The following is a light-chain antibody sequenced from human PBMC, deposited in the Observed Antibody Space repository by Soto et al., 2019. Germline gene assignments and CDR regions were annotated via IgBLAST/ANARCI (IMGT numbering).Light chain of an antibody. J-gene: IGKJ4*01. CDR1: QNIGSN. V-gene: IGKV3-15*01. Sequence: EVVMTQSPATLSASPGERVILSCRASQNIGSNLAWYQQRPGQAPRLLMYGASTRATETPARFSGSGSATDFTLTISRLEPEDFAVYYCQQYGRPPVTFGGGTKVDIK. CDR2: GAS. CDR3: QQYGRPPVT.